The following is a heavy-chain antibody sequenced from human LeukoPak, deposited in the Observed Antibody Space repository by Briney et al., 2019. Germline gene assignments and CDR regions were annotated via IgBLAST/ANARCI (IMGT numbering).Heavy chain of an antibody. CDR3: ARVKSSRPYCSSTSCYGDFDY. CDR2: INHSGST. Sequence: SETLSLTCAVYGGSFSGYYWSWIRQPPGKGLEWIGEINHSGSTNYNPSLKSRVTISVDTSKNQFSLKLSSVTAADTAVYYCARVKSSRPYCSSTSCYGDFDYWGQGTLVTVSS. D-gene: IGHD2-2*01. V-gene: IGHV4-34*01. CDR1: GGSFSGYY. J-gene: IGHJ4*02.